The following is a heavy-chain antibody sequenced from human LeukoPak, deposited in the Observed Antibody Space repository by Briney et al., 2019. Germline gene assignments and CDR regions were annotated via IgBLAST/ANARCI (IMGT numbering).Heavy chain of an antibody. CDR2: INPSGGST. V-gene: IGHV1-46*01. Sequence: GASVKVSCKASGYTFTSYYMHWVRQAPGQGLEWMGIINPSGGSTSYAQKFQGRVTMTRDMSTSTVYMELSSLRSEDTAVYYCARGASSWYWWGSYFDYWGQGTLVTVSS. CDR1: GYTFTSYY. D-gene: IGHD6-13*01. J-gene: IGHJ4*02. CDR3: ARGASSWYWWGSYFDY.